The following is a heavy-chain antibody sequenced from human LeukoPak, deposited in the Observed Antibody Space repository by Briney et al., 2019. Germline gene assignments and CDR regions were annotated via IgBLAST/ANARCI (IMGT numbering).Heavy chain of an antibody. CDR1: GGTFSSYA. D-gene: IGHD6-13*01. CDR3: ARHSSSWYRGFDP. V-gene: IGHV1-69*04. J-gene: IGHJ5*02. Sequence: SVKVSCKASGGTFSSYAISWVRQAPGQGLEWMGRIIPILGIANYAQKFQGRVTITADKSTSTAYMELSSLRSEDTAVYYCARHSSSWYRGFDPWGQGTLVTVSS. CDR2: IIPILGIA.